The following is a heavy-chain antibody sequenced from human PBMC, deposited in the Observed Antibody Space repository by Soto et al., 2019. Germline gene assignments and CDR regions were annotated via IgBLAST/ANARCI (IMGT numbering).Heavy chain of an antibody. Sequence: ASETLSLTCAVSGGSISSSNWWSWVRQPPGKGLEWIGEIYHSGSTNYNPSLKSRVTISVDKSKNQFSLKLSSVTAADTAVYYCARWGRYCSSTSCYIPDYWGQGTLVTVSS. V-gene: IGHV4-4*02. J-gene: IGHJ4*02. CDR1: GGSISSSNW. CDR3: ARWGRYCSSTSCYIPDY. CDR2: IYHSGST. D-gene: IGHD2-2*02.